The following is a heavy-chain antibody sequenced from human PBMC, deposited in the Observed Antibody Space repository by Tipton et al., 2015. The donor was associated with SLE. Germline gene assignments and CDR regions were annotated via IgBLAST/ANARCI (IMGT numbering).Heavy chain of an antibody. CDR1: GFTFSSYG. J-gene: IGHJ6*02. CDR2: IRYDGSNK. V-gene: IGHV3-30*02. Sequence: SGFTFSSYGMHWVRQAPGKGLEWVAFIRYDGSNKYYADSVKGRFTISRDNSKNTLYLQMNSLRAEDTAVYYCAKDFTMVQPRGMDVWGQGTTVTVSS. CDR3: AKDFTMVQPRGMDV. D-gene: IGHD3-10*01.